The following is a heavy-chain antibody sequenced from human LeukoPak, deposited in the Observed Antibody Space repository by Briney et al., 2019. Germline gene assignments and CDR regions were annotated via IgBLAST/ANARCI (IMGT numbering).Heavy chain of an antibody. CDR2: INWNGGST. V-gene: IGHV3-20*04. J-gene: IGHJ4*02. CDR1: GFTFDDYG. D-gene: IGHD2-2*01. CDR3: ARALLYCSSTSCSFDY. Sequence: TGGSLRLSCAASGFTFDDYGMSWVRQAPGKGLEWVSGINWNGGSTGYADSVKGRFTISRDNANNSLYLQMNSLRAEDTALYYCARALLYCSSTSCSFDYWGQGTLVTVSS.